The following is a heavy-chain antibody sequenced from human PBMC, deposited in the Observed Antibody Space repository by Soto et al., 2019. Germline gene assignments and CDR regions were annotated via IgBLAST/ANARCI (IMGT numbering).Heavy chain of an antibody. Sequence: SETLSLTCAVYGGSFSGYYWSWIRQPPGKGLEWIGEINHSGSTNYNPSLKSRVTISVDTSKNQFSLKLSSVTAADTAVYYCARGFRRIAAAGLRGAEYFQHWGQGTLVTVS. D-gene: IGHD6-13*01. J-gene: IGHJ1*01. V-gene: IGHV4-34*01. CDR3: ARGFRRIAAAGLRGAEYFQH. CDR2: INHSGST. CDR1: GGSFSGYY.